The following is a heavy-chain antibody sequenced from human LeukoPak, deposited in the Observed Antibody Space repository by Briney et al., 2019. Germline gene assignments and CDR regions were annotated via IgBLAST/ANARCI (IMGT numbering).Heavy chain of an antibody. CDR1: GFTVTSNY. Sequence: GGSLRLSCAASGFTVTSNYMSWVRQAPGKGLEWVSVIYGDGRIHYADSVKGRFTISRDDTKNTLYLQMNSLRAEDTAVYYCARESGYSYGLAGFFDYWGQGTLVTVSS. V-gene: IGHV3-53*01. CDR2: IYGDGRI. J-gene: IGHJ4*02. D-gene: IGHD5-18*01. CDR3: ARESGYSYGLAGFFDY.